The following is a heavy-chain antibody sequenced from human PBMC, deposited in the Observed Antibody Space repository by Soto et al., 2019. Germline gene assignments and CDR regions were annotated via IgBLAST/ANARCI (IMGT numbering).Heavy chain of an antibody. CDR1: GGSISSADYS. CDR2: MYGAGLT. V-gene: IGHV4-30-2*01. Sequence: SLSLTCTVSGGSISSADYSWSWIRRPPGKGLEWIRYMYGAGLTYYNPSLKSRVTISVDKSKNQFSLDLSSVTAADTALYYCARAPAGPSLRWDVWGQGTTVTVSS. CDR3: ARAPAGPSLRWDV. J-gene: IGHJ6*02. D-gene: IGHD2-15*01.